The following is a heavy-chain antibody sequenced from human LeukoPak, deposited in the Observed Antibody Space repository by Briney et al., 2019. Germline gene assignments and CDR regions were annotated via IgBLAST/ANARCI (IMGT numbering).Heavy chain of an antibody. J-gene: IGHJ3*02. CDR2: INWKSGKI. Sequence: GGSLRLSCAASGFIFDHYAMHWVRQVPGKGLEWVSSINWKSGKITYADSVKGRFSISRDNAKKSLYLQMSSLRTEDTALYYCAKDRTGYNDAFDMWGQGTMVTVSS. D-gene: IGHD1-14*01. CDR1: GFIFDHYA. CDR3: AKDRTGYNDAFDM. V-gene: IGHV3-9*01.